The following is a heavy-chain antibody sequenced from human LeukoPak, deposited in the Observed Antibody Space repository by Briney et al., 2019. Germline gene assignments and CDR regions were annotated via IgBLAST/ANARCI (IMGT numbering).Heavy chain of an antibody. CDR2: ISSSSSYI. CDR1: GFTFSSYS. V-gene: IGHV3-21*01. D-gene: IGHD6-19*01. CDR3: ARAPPPYSSGWSNFDY. Sequence: PGGSLRLSCAASGFTFSSYSMNWVRQAPGKGLEWVSSISSSSSYIYYADSVKGRFTISRDNAKNSLYLQMNSLRAEDTAVYYCARAPPPYSSGWSNFDYGGQGTLVTVSS. J-gene: IGHJ4*02.